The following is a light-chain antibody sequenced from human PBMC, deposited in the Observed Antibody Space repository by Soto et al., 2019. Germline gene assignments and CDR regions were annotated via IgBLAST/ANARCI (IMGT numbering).Light chain of an antibody. CDR1: ASDVGGYSY. Sequence: HSSLTQPRSLSVSPGQSVTISCTGTASDVGGYSYVSWYQQHPGKVPKLIIYDVSKWPSGVPDRFSGSKSGNTASLTISGLQAEDEGDYYCCSYAGSYTFVYGTGTKVIVL. J-gene: IGLJ1*01. V-gene: IGLV2-11*01. CDR2: DVS. CDR3: CSYAGSYTFV.